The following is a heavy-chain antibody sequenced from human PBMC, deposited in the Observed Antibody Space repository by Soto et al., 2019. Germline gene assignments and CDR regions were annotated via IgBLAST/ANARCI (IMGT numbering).Heavy chain of an antibody. CDR3: ARGSDYGGNYFDY. CDR1: GFTFSSYG. Sequence: QVQLVESGGGVVQPGRSLRLSCAASGFTFSSYGMHWVRQAPGKGLEWVAVIWYDGSNKYYADSVKGRFTISRDNSKNTLYLQMNRLRAEATAVYYCARGSDYGGNYFDYWGQGSLVTVSS. D-gene: IGHD4-17*01. V-gene: IGHV3-33*01. CDR2: IWYDGSNK. J-gene: IGHJ4*02.